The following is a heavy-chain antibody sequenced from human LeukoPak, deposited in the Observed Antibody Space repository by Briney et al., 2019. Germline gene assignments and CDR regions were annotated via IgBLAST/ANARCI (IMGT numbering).Heavy chain of an antibody. V-gene: IGHV4-4*07. Sequence: SETLSLTCTVSGGWSSSYYWCWIRQPAPTGLEWVGRIYTSGSTNYNPSLKSPVNMSVATSKNQFSLELSSVTAADTAVYSCARSTYDFWSGYYSRFDPWGQGTLVTVSS. CDR2: IYTSGST. CDR3: ARSTYDFWSGYYSRFDP. D-gene: IGHD3-3*01. CDR1: GGWSSSYY. J-gene: IGHJ5*02.